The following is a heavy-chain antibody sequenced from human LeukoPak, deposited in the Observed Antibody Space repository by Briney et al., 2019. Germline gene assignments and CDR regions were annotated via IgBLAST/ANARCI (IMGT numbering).Heavy chain of an antibody. Sequence: SETLSLTCAVYGGSFSGYYWSWIRQPPGKGLEWIGEINHSGSTNYNPSLKSQVTISVDTSKNQFSLKLSSVTAADTAVYYCATTHCSGGSCNYLFDYWGQGTLVTVSS. CDR1: GGSFSGYY. CDR2: INHSGST. V-gene: IGHV4-34*01. D-gene: IGHD2-15*01. CDR3: ATTHCSGGSCNYLFDY. J-gene: IGHJ4*02.